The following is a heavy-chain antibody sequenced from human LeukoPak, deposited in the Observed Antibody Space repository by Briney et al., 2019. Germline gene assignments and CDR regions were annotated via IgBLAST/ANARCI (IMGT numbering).Heavy chain of an antibody. J-gene: IGHJ4*02. D-gene: IGHD3-3*01. CDR2: IYHSGST. V-gene: IGHV4-4*02. Sequence: SETLSLTCAVSGGSISSSNWWSWVRPPPGKGLEWIGEIYHSGSTNYNPSLKSRVTISVDKSKNQFSLKLSSVTAADTAVYYCAREVRGPVAWSGNFDYWGQGALVTVSS. CDR3: AREVRGPVAWSGNFDY. CDR1: GGSISSSNW.